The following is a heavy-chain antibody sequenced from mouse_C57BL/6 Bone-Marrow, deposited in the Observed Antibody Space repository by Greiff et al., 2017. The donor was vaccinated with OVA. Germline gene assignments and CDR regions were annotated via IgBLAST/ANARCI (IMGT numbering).Heavy chain of an antibody. Sequence: VQPQQSGPELVKPGASVKISCKASGYTFTDYYMNWVKQSHGKSLEWIGDINPNNGGTSYNQKFKGKATLTVDKSSSTAYMELRSLTSEDSAVYYWARGGYYGSSRYWYFDVWGTGTTVTVSS. V-gene: IGHV1-26*01. D-gene: IGHD1-1*01. CDR2: INPNNGGT. J-gene: IGHJ1*03. CDR3: ARGGYYGSSRYWYFDV. CDR1: GYTFTDYY.